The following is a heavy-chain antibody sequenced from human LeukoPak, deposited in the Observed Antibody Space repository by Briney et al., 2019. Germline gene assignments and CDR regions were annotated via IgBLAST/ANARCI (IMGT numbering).Heavy chain of an antibody. J-gene: IGHJ4*02. D-gene: IGHD2-2*01. Sequence: GGSLRLSCAASGFTFSSYGMHWVRQAPGKGLEWVAVIWYDGSNKYYADSVKGRFTISRDNSKNTLYLQMNSLRAEDTAVYYCARDYQLLSPMFDYWGQGTLVTVSS. V-gene: IGHV3-33*01. CDR2: IWYDGSNK. CDR3: ARDYQLLSPMFDY. CDR1: GFTFSSYG.